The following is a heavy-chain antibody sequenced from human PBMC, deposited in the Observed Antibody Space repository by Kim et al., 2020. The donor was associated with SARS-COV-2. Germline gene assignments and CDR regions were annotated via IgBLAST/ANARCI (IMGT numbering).Heavy chain of an antibody. D-gene: IGHD3-10*01. CDR1: GGSISASY. J-gene: IGHJ1*01. Sequence: SETLSLTCVVSGGSISASYRSWLRQSPGKGLEWMGNIKSGGKTNYNPSLTNRVTLSVDPSRNQSSLELMSVPAADTAVYFCAGHVSGSGVFYGFWGLG. V-gene: IGHV4-59*08. CDR3: AGHVSGSGVFYGF. CDR2: IKSGGKT.